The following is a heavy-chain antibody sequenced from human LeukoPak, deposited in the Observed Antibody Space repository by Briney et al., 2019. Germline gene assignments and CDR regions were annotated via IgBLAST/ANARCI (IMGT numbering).Heavy chain of an antibody. CDR1: GFTFTDYY. CDR3: ARDGHYDILTGYFQD. CDR2: ITNSGTTI. D-gene: IGHD3-9*01. V-gene: IGHV3-11*01. Sequence: KPGGSLRLSCAASGFTFTDYYMSWIRQAPGKGLEWVSYITNSGTTIYCADSVKGRFTISRDNAKNSLYLQMNSLRAEDTAVYYCARDGHYDILTGYFQDWGQGTLVTVSS. J-gene: IGHJ1*01.